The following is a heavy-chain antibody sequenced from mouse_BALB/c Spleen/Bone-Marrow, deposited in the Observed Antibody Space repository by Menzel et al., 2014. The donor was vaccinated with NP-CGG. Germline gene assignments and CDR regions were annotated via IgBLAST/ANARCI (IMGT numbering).Heavy chain of an antibody. CDR1: GYTFTDYA. D-gene: IGHD1-1*01. CDR3: ARGGIYYGSSSFAY. V-gene: IGHV1-67*01. Sequence: VQLQQSGPELVRPGVSVKISCKGSGYTFTDYAMHWVKQSHAKSLEWIGVISTYSGNTNYYQKFKGKATMTVDKSSSTAYMELARLTSEDSAIYYCARGGIYYGSSSFAYWGQGTLVTVSA. CDR2: ISTYSGNT. J-gene: IGHJ3*01.